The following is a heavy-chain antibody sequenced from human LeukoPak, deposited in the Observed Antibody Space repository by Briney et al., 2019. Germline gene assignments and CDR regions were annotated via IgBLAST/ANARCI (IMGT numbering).Heavy chain of an antibody. CDR1: GYTCTSYY. Sequence: ASVKVSCKASGYTCTSYYMHWVRQAPGQGLEWMGIINPSGGSTSYAQKFQGRVTMTRDTSTSTVYMELSSLRSEDTAVYYCARGLALAGTGAGFFWDYWGQGTLVTVSS. V-gene: IGHV1-46*01. D-gene: IGHD6-19*01. CDR3: ARGLALAGTGAGFFWDY. CDR2: INPSGGST. J-gene: IGHJ4*02.